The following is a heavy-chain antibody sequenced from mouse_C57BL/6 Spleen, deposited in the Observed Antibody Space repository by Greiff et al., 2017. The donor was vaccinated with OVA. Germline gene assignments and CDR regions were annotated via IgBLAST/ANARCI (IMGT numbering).Heavy chain of an antibody. CDR2: IDPENGDT. V-gene: IGHV14-4*01. J-gene: IGHJ2*01. D-gene: IGHD1-1*01. Sequence: EVKLMESGAELVRPGASVKLSCTASGFNIKDDYMHWVKQRPEQGLEWIGWIDPENGDTEYASKFQGKATITADTSSNTAYLQLSSLTSEDTAVYYCTTHYYGSSYWGQGTTLTVSS. CDR1: GFNIKDDY. CDR3: TTHYYGSSY.